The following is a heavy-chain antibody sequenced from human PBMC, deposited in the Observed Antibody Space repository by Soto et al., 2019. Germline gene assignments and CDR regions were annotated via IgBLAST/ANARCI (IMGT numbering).Heavy chain of an antibody. J-gene: IGHJ4*02. V-gene: IGHV3-7*05. Sequence: EVQLVESGGGLVQSGGSLRLSCAASGFTFSSYWMSWVRQGPGKGPEWVANIKDEGSEIYYVDSVKGRFTISRDNAKRSLYLQMTSLRAEDTAVYHCAKSLSAIPGDSWGQGTLVTVSS. CDR1: GFTFSSYW. D-gene: IGHD2-2*01. CDR2: IKDEGSEI. CDR3: AKSLSAIPGDS.